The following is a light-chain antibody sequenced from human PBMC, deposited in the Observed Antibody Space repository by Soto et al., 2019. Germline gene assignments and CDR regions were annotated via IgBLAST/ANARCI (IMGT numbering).Light chain of an antibody. CDR2: TAS. CDR3: QQYYTYPWT. V-gene: IGKV1-8*01. Sequence: AIRMTQSPSSLSASTGERVTITCRASQGISSYLAWYQQKPGKAPEVLIHTASTLQGGVPSRFSGSGSGTDFTLTISRLQSEDFATYYCQQYYTYPWTFGQGTKVEIK. CDR1: QGISSY. J-gene: IGKJ1*01.